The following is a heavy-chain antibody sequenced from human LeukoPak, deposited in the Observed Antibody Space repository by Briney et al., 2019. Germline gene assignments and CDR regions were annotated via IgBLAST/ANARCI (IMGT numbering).Heavy chain of an antibody. CDR3: ARACGGDCSPHQLGAFDI. D-gene: IGHD2-21*02. Sequence: SETLSLTCTVSGGSISSYYWSWIRQPPGKGLEWLGYIYYSGSTNYNPSLKSRVTISVDTSKNQFSLKLSSVTAADTAVYYCARACGGDCSPHQLGAFDIWGQGTMVTVSS. V-gene: IGHV4-59*01. CDR2: IYYSGST. CDR1: GGSISSYY. J-gene: IGHJ3*02.